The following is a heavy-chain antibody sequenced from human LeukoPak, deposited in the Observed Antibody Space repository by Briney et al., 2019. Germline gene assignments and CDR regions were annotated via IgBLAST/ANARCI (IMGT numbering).Heavy chain of an antibody. J-gene: IGHJ3*02. D-gene: IGHD1-1*01. CDR2: MYHSGST. V-gene: IGHV4-38-2*01. CDR1: GYSISSGHY. CDR3: ARVSGSGTALDAFDI. Sequence: SETLSLTCAASGYSISSGHYWGWIRQPPGKGLEWIGSMYHSGSTYFNPSLKSRVTISVDTSKNQFSLTLSSVTAADTAVYFCARVSGSGTALDAFDIWGQGTMVIVSS.